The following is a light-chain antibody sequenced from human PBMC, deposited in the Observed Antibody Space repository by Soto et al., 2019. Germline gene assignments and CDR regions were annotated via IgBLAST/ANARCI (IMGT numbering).Light chain of an antibody. Sequence: EIVLTHSPATLSLSPGERATLSCRASQSVSSYLAWYQQKPGQAPRLLIYDASNRATGIPARFSGSGSGTKLTLAIKSLEPEDFAVYYCKQPRNWPPKITLGQRSRLEIK. CDR1: QSVSSY. CDR3: KQPRNWPPKIT. CDR2: DAS. V-gene: IGKV3-11*01. J-gene: IGKJ5*01.